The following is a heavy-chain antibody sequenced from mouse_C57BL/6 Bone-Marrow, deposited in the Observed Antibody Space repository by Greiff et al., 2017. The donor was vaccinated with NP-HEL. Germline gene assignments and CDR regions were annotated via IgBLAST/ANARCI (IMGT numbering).Heavy chain of an antibody. CDR3: ARLWLRRGFAY. J-gene: IGHJ3*01. CDR1: GFTFSSYA. V-gene: IGHV5-4*01. D-gene: IGHD2-2*01. CDR2: ISDGGSYT. Sequence: EVQLMESGGGLVKPGGSLKLSCAASGFTFSSYAMSWVRQTPEKRLEWVATISDGGSYTYYPDNVKGRFTISRDNAKNNLYLQMSHLKSEDTAMYYCARLWLRRGFAYWGQGTLVTVSA.